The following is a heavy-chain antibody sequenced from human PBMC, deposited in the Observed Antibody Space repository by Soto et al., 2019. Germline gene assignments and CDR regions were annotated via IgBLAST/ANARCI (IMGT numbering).Heavy chain of an antibody. D-gene: IGHD3-3*01. CDR1: GGTFSSYA. V-gene: IGHV1-69*12. Sequence: HVQLLQSGAEVKKPGSSVKVSCKSSGGTFSSYAISWVRQAPGQGLEWMGGIIPIFGTANYAQKFQGRVTITADESTSTAYMELSSLRSEDTAVYYCARSRYYDFWSNYGMDVWGQGTKVIVSS. CDR3: ARSRYYDFWSNYGMDV. J-gene: IGHJ6*02. CDR2: IIPIFGTA.